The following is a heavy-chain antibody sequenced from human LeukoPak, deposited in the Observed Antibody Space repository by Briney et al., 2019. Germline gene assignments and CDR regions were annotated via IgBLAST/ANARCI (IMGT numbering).Heavy chain of an antibody. D-gene: IGHD6-19*01. Sequence: GGSLRLSCGASEFAFSDFYMTWVRQAPGKGLEWVSYISSSSSHTNYADSVKGRFTISRDNAKNSLYLQMNSLRAEDTAVYYCARTNLGSGWRFDYWGQGTLVTVSS. V-gene: IGHV3-11*06. CDR1: EFAFSDFY. CDR2: ISSSSSHT. J-gene: IGHJ4*02. CDR3: ARTNLGSGWRFDY.